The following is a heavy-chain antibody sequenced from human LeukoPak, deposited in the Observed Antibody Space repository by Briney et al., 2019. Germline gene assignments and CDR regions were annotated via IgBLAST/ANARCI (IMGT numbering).Heavy chain of an antibody. Sequence: GGSLRLSCAASGFTFSSNYMSWVRQAPGKGLGWVSVIYSGGSTYYADSVKGRFTISRDNSKNTLYLQMNSLRAEDTAVYYCARGSEPIAAFDIWGQGTMVTVCS. CDR3: ARGSEPIAAFDI. CDR2: IYSGGST. CDR1: GFTFSSNY. V-gene: IGHV3-53*01. D-gene: IGHD2-21*01. J-gene: IGHJ3*02.